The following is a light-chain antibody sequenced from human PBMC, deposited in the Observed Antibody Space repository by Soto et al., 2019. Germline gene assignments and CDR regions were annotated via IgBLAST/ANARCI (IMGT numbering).Light chain of an antibody. V-gene: IGKV3-20*01. J-gene: IGKJ1*01. CDR3: QQYGTSLPWS. Sequence: EIVLTQSPGTLSLSPGERATLSCRAGPSMTTSYLAWFQQKRGQAPRLLIYGASRRATGVPDRFSGSGSGTDFTLTISSLERENYVVYYCQQYGTSLPWSFGQGTNVEI. CDR1: PSMTTSY. CDR2: GAS.